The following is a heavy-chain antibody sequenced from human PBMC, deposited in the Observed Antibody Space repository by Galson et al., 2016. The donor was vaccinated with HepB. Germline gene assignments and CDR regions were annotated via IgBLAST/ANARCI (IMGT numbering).Heavy chain of an antibody. CDR2: IRRKAEGGPT. V-gene: IGHV3-49*03. CDR1: GFTFGDYA. J-gene: IGHJ4*02. CDR3: TREGQTNSWYGSQFDY. D-gene: IGHD6-13*01. Sequence: SLRLSCAASGFTFGDYALNWFRQAAGKGLEWVGFIRRKAEGGPTECAASVKGIFTISRDESKSIAYLQMNSLKSEDTAVYYCTREGQTNSWYGSQFDYWGQGTMVTVSS.